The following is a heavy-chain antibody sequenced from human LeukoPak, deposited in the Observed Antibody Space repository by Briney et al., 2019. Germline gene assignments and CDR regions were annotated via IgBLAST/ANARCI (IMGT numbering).Heavy chain of an antibody. J-gene: IGHJ2*01. Sequence: GGSLRLSCAASGFTFSSYEMNWVRQAPGKGLEWVAVISYDGSDKFYADSVKGRFTISRDSSKNTLYLQMNSLRAEDTAVYYCAKPSLYYYDTSGYYRYWYFDLWGRGTLVTVSS. CDR2: ISYDGSDK. CDR1: GFTFSSYE. CDR3: AKPSLYYYDTSGYYRYWYFDL. D-gene: IGHD3-22*01. V-gene: IGHV3-30*18.